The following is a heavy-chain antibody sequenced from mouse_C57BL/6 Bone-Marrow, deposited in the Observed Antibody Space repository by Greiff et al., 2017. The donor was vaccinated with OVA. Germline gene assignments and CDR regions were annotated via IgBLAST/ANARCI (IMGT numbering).Heavy chain of an antibody. CDR2: IRLKSDNYAT. D-gene: IGHD3-2*02. J-gene: IGHJ2*01. CDR3: TGGGQLRLDY. Sequence: EVKLVESGGGLVQPGGSMKLSCVASGFTFSNYWMNWVRQSPEKGLEWVAQIRLKSDNYATHYAESVKGRFTISRDDSKSSVYLQMNNLRAEDTGIYYCTGGGQLRLDYWGQGTTLTVSS. CDR1: GFTFSNYW. V-gene: IGHV6-3*01.